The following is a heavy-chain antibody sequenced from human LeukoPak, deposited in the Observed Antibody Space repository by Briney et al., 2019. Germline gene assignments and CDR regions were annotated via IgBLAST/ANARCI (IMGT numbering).Heavy chain of an antibody. CDR1: GGSISSYY. D-gene: IGHD6-13*01. V-gene: IGHV4-59*01. J-gene: IGHJ5*02. Sequence: SETLSLTCTVPGGSISSYYWSWIRQPPGKGLEWIGYIYYSGSTNYNPSLKSRVTISVDTSKNQFSLKLSSVTAADTAVYHCASTPTIAAAGPNWFDPWGQGTLVTVSS. CDR3: ASTPTIAAAGPNWFDP. CDR2: IYYSGST.